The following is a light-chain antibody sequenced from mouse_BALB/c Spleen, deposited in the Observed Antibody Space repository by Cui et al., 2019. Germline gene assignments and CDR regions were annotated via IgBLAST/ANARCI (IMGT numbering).Light chain of an antibody. V-gene: IGKV4-55*01. CDR3: QQWSSYPRT. CDR2: DTS. Sequence: QIVLTQSPATMSASPGEKVTMTCSASSSVSYMYWYQQKPGSSPRLLIYDTSTLASGVPVRFSGSGSGTSYSLTISRMEAEDAATYYCQQWSSYPRTFGGGTKLEIK. J-gene: IGKJ1*01. CDR1: SSVSY.